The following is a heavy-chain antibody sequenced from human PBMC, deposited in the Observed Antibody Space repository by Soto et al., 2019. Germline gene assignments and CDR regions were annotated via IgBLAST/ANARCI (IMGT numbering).Heavy chain of an antibody. CDR3: AKALSSSSLGLPFVSSKNYYYGMDV. D-gene: IGHD6-6*01. CDR1: GFTFSSYG. Sequence: GGSLRLSCAASGFTFSSYGMHWVRQAPGKGLEWVAVISYDGSNKYYADSVKGRFTISRDNSKNTLYLQMNSLGAEDTAVYYCAKALSSSSLGLPFVSSKNYYYGMDVWGQGTTVTVSS. V-gene: IGHV3-30*18. J-gene: IGHJ6*02. CDR2: ISYDGSNK.